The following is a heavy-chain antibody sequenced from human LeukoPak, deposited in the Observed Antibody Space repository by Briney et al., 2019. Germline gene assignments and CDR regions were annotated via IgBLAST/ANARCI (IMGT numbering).Heavy chain of an antibody. J-gene: IGHJ4*02. CDR2: IYYSGST. CDR3: ARSGYSSGMARLDY. D-gene: IGHD6-19*01. Sequence: PSETLSLTCTVSGGSISSYYWSWIRQPPGKGLEGIGYIYYSGSTNYNPSLKSRVTISVDTSKNQFSLKLSSVTAADTAVYYCARSGYSSGMARLDYWGQGTLVTVSS. V-gene: IGHV4-59*01. CDR1: GGSISSYY.